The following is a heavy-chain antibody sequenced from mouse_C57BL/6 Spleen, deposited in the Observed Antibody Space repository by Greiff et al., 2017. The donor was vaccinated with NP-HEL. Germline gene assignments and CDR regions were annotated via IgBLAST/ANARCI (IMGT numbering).Heavy chain of an antibody. CDR1: GFTFSSYG. J-gene: IGHJ4*01. V-gene: IGHV5-6*01. CDR3: ARQITTVVATGGYAMDY. CDR2: ISSGGSYT. D-gene: IGHD1-1*01. Sequence: DVHLVESGGDLVKPGGSLKLSCAASGFTFSSYGMSWVRQTPDKRLEWVATISSGGSYTYYPDSVKGRFTISRDNAKNTLYLQMSSLKSEDTAMYYCARQITTVVATGGYAMDYWGQGTSVTVSS.